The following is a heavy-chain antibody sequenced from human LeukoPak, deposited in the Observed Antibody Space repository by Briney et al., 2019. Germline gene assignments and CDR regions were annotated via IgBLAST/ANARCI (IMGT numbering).Heavy chain of an antibody. CDR2: IIPIFGTA. D-gene: IGHD6-6*01. CDR1: GGTFSSYA. CDR3: ATYSSSGGAPDYYFDY. V-gene: IGHV1-69*05. J-gene: IGHJ4*02. Sequence: ASVKVSCKASGGTFSSYAISWVRHAPGQGLEWMGGIIPIFGTANYAQKFQGRVTITTDESTSTAYMELSSLRSEDTAVYYCATYSSSGGAPDYYFDYWGQGTLVTVSS.